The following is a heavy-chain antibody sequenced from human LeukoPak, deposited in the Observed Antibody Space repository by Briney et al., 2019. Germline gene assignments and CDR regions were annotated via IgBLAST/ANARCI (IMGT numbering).Heavy chain of an antibody. CDR1: GYTFTGYY. CDR2: INPNSGGT. CDR3: ARARTHCSSTSCYDAFDI. D-gene: IGHD2-2*01. J-gene: IGHJ3*02. Sequence: ASVKVSCKASGYTFTGYYMHWVRQAPGQGLEWMGWINPNSGGTNYAQKFQGRVTMTRDTSISTAYMELSRLRSDDTAVYYCARARTHCSSTSCYDAFDIWGQGTMVTVSS. V-gene: IGHV1-2*02.